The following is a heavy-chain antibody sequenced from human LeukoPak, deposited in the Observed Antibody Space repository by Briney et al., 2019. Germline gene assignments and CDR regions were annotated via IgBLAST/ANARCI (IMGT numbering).Heavy chain of an antibody. V-gene: IGHV4-59*08. CDR2: IYYSGST. Sequence: SETLSLTCTVSGGSISSNYWSWIRQPPGKGLEWIGYIYYSGSTNYNPPLKSRVTISVDTSKNQFSLKLSSVTAADTAVYYCARHSSSWYVDYWGQGTLVTVSS. CDR3: ARHSSSWYVDY. J-gene: IGHJ4*02. CDR1: GGSISSNY. D-gene: IGHD6-13*01.